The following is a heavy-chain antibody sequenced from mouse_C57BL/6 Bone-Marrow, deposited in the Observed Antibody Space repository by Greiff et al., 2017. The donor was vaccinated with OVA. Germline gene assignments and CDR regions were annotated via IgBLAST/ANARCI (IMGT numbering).Heavy chain of an antibody. CDR2: IWSGGST. V-gene: IGHV2-2*01. CDR1: GFSLTSYG. Sequence: VQVVESGPGLVQPSQSLSITCTVSGFSLTSYGVHWVRQSPGKGLEWLGVIWSGGSTDYNAAFISILSISKDNSTSQVFFKMNSLQADDTAIYYCASYSNSTMDYWGQGTSVTVSS. D-gene: IGHD2-5*01. J-gene: IGHJ4*01. CDR3: ASYSNSTMDY.